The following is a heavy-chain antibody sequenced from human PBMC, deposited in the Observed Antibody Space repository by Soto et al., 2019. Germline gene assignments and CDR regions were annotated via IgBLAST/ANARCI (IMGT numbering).Heavy chain of an antibody. CDR3: VADDSSSSSEFYYYSYGMDV. J-gene: IGHJ6*02. CDR1: GFTFTSSA. V-gene: IGHV1-58*01. Sequence: SVKVSCKASGFTFTSSAVQWVRQARGQRLEWIGWIVVGSGNTNYAQKFQERVTITRDMSTSTAYMELSSLRSEDTAVYYCVADDSSSSSEFYYYSYGMDVWGQGTTVTVSS. D-gene: IGHD6-6*01. CDR2: IVVGSGNT.